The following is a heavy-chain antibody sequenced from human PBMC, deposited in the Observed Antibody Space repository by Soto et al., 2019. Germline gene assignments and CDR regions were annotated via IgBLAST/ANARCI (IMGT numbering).Heavy chain of an antibody. D-gene: IGHD2-2*01. Sequence: SDTLSLTCTVSGYSVSSDTYYWSWIRQPPGKGLEWIGYLFYTGSTSYNPSLNSRVTMLVDTSKNQFSLKLSSVTAADSAVYYCARAILGYCTSSSCNGGDYYYGMDVWGKGTTVTVSS. CDR2: LFYTGST. CDR1: GYSVSSDTYY. CDR3: ARAILGYCTSSSCNGGDYYYGMDV. J-gene: IGHJ6*04. V-gene: IGHV4-61*01.